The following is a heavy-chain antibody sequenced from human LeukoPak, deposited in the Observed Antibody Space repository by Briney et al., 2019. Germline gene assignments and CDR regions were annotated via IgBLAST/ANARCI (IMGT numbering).Heavy chain of an antibody. J-gene: IGHJ5*02. Sequence: GGSLRLSCAAPGFTFSSYEMNWVRQAPGKGLEWVSYISSSGSPMYYADSVEGRFTISRDNAKNSLYLQMNGLRAEDTAVYYCARNFLPHYDSSGYNNWFDPWGQGTLVTVSS. CDR2: ISSSGSPM. V-gene: IGHV3-48*03. CDR3: ARNFLPHYDSSGYNNWFDP. CDR1: GFTFSSYE. D-gene: IGHD3-22*01.